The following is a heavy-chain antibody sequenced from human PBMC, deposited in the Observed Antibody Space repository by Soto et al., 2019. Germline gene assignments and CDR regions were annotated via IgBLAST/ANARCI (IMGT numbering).Heavy chain of an antibody. D-gene: IGHD5-12*01. J-gene: IGHJ4*02. CDR2: IYYSGST. V-gene: IGHV4-31*03. CDR1: GGSISSGGYY. Sequence: QVQLQESGPGLVKPSQTLSLTCTVSGGSISSGGYYWSWIRQHPGKGLEWIGYIYYSGSTYYNPSLKSRVTISVDTSKNQFSLKLSSVTAADTAVYYCARWGGYSGYELDPFDYWGQGTLVTVSS. CDR3: ARWGGYSGYELDPFDY.